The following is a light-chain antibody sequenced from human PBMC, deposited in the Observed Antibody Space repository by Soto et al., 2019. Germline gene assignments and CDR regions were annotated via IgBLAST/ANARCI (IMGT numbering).Light chain of an antibody. CDR3: QQYSDFSQGM. CDR1: QSISGW. V-gene: IGKV1-5*03. Sequence: DIQMTQSPSALSASVGDRVTISCRASQSISGWLAWYQQKPGKAPKLLIYKASSFESGVPSRFSGSGSGTHFTLTISSLQPDDFATYYCQQYSDFSQGMFGQGTKVDIK. J-gene: IGKJ1*01. CDR2: KAS.